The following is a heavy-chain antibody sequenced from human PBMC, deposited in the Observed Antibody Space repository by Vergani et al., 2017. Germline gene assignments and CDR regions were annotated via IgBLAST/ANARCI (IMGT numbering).Heavy chain of an antibody. CDR1: GFTFSSNW. V-gene: IGHV3-74*01. J-gene: IGHJ4*02. D-gene: IGHD3-22*01. CDR2: INSDGSSI. CDR3: ARDLFYYDSSGYYSGFFDY. Sequence: EVQLVESGGGLVQPGGSLRLSCVGSGFTFSSNWMHWVRQVPGKGLEWVSRINSDGSSISYADSVKGRFTISRDNAKNTMYLQMNSLRAEDTAVYYCARDLFYYDSSGYYSGFFDYWGQGTLVTVSS.